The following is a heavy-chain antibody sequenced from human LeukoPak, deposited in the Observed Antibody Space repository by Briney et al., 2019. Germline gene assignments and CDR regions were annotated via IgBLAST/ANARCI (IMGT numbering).Heavy chain of an antibody. CDR3: AKERGGGGYSYGQYYFDY. CDR1: GFTFSSYG. Sequence: GGSLRLSCAASGFTFSSYGMHWVRQAPGKGLEWVAVIWYDGSNKYYADSVKGRFTISRDNSKNTLYLQMNSLRAEDTAVYSCAKERGGGGYSYGQYYFDYWGQGTLVTVPS. CDR2: IWYDGSNK. V-gene: IGHV3-33*06. J-gene: IGHJ4*02. D-gene: IGHD5-18*01.